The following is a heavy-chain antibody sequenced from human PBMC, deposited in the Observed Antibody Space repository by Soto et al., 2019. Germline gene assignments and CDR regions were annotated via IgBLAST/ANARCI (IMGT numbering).Heavy chain of an antibody. CDR1: GFTFSNHA. V-gene: IGHV3-23*01. CDR2: ISGSGDYT. CDR3: ANHGGFDI. J-gene: IGHJ3*02. D-gene: IGHD4-17*01. Sequence: EVQLLESGGALVQPGGSLRLSCAASGFTFSNHAMNWVRQAPGKGLEWVSSISGSGDYTNYADSVKGRFTISRDNSKNTLYLQINSLTAEDTAVYYCANHGGFDIWGQGTMVAVSS.